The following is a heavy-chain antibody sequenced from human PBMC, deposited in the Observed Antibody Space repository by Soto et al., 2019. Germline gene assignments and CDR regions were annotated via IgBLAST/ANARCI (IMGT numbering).Heavy chain of an antibody. Sequence: KPSDTLSLTCAVYGGSFSGYYWSWIRQPPGKGLEWIGEINHSGSTNYNPSLKSRVTISVDTSKNQFSLKLSSVTAADTAVYYCARGGSIAARSYYFDYWGQGTLVTVSS. D-gene: IGHD6-6*01. CDR3: ARGGSIAARSYYFDY. CDR2: INHSGST. V-gene: IGHV4-34*01. J-gene: IGHJ4*02. CDR1: GGSFSGYY.